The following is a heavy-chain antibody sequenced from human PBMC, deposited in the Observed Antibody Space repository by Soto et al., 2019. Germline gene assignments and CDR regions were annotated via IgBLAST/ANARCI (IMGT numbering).Heavy chain of an antibody. CDR2: INHSGST. Sequence: PSETLSLTCAVSGYSISSGYYWGWLRQPPGKGLEWIGEINHSGSTNYNPSLKSRVTISVDTSKNQFSLKLSSVTAADTAVYYCARGSGYSYGYGYCSGGSCYSSGWFDPWGQGTLVTVSS. J-gene: IGHJ5*02. CDR1: GYSISSGYY. V-gene: IGHV4-38-2*01. CDR3: ARGSGYSYGYGYCSGGSCYSSGWFDP. D-gene: IGHD2-15*01.